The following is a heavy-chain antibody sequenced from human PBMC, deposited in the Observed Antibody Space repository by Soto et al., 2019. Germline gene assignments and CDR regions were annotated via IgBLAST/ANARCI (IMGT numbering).Heavy chain of an antibody. J-gene: IGHJ4*02. CDR2: IIPIFGTA. Sequence: WASVKVSCKASGGTFSSYAISWVRQAPGQGLEWMGGIIPIFGTANYAQKFQGRVTITADESTSTAYMELSSLRSEDTAVYYCATDKDYDSSGYDDYWGQGTLVTVSS. CDR3: ATDKDYDSSGYDDY. D-gene: IGHD3-22*01. V-gene: IGHV1-69*13. CDR1: GGTFSSYA.